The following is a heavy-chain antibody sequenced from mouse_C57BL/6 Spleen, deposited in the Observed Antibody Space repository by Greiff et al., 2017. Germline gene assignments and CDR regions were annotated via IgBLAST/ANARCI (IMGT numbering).Heavy chain of an antibody. V-gene: IGHV1-50*01. J-gene: IGHJ4*01. CDR1: GYTFTSYW. CDR2: IDPSESST. Sequence: QVQLQQPGAELVKPGASVTLSCKASGYTFTSYWMQWVKQRPGQGLEWIGEIDPSESSTNYNQKVKGKATLTVDTSSRTGYMQLSSLTSEDSAVYYCARSTKGTTTRVYYAMDYWGQGTSVTVSS. D-gene: IGHD2-2*01. CDR3: ARSTKGTTTRVYYAMDY.